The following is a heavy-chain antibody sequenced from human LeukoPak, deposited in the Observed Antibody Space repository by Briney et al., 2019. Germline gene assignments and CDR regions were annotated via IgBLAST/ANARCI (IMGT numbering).Heavy chain of an antibody. CDR2: VDPEDGET. V-gene: IGHV1-69-2*01. CDR3: ATTPLLYYYYYMDV. J-gene: IGHJ6*03. Sequence: GASVKISCKASGYTFTDYYMHWVPQAPGKGLEWMGRVDPEDGETIYAEKFQGRVTITADTSTDTAYMELSSLRSEDTAVYYCATTPLLYYYYYMDVWGRGTTVTVSS. CDR1: GYTFTDYY.